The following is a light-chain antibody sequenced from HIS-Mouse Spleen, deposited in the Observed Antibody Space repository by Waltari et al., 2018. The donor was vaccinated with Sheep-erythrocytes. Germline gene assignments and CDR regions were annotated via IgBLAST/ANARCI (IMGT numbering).Light chain of an antibody. CDR2: EGS. Sequence: QSALTQPASVSGSPGQSITLSCTGTSSDVGSYNLVSWYQQHPGKAQKLMIYEGSKRPSGVSNRFAGSKSGNTASLTISGLQAEDEADYYCCSYAGSSTPWVFGGGTKLTVL. J-gene: IGLJ3*02. CDR3: CSYAGSSTPWV. V-gene: IGLV2-23*01. CDR1: SSDVGSYNL.